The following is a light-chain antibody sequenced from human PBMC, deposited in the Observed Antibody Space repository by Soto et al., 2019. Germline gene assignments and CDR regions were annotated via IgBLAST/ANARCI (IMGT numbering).Light chain of an antibody. Sequence: EIVLTQSPGTLSLSPGERATLSCRASQSINNRYLAWYQQKPGQAPRLLIYGASTRATGIPARFSGSGSGTEFTLTISSLQSEDFTVYYCQQYNNWPPGTFGQGTKVEIK. CDR3: QQYNNWPPGT. J-gene: IGKJ1*01. V-gene: IGKV3-15*01. CDR2: GAS. CDR1: QSINNRY.